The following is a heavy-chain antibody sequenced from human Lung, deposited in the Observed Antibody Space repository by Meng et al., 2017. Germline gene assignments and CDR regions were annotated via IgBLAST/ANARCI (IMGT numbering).Heavy chain of an antibody. V-gene: IGHV1-69*13. CDR3: ARGRRNEPLFDY. J-gene: IGHJ4*02. CDR1: GGSFSTHT. Sequence: QGQLVQSGAEVKKPGASVKVDCKTSGGSFSTHTFSGVRQAPGQGLEWMGGLIAVFDKTKAAPRFQDRVTFTADESTSTAYMELSSLTFDDTAVYFCARGRRNEPLFDYWGQGTLVTVSS. CDR2: LIAVFDKT. D-gene: IGHD1-14*01.